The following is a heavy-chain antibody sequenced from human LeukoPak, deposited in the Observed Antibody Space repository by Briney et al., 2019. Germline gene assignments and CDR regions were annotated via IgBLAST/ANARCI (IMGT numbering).Heavy chain of an antibody. CDR2: IIPILGIA. Sequence: GASVKVSCKASGGTFSSYAISWVRQAPGQGLEWMGRIIPILGIANYAQKFQGSVTITADKSTSTAYMELSSLRSEDTAVYYCAKLSSRYSYGSEFDYWGQGTLVTVSS. CDR1: GGTFSSYA. D-gene: IGHD5-18*01. V-gene: IGHV1-69*04. CDR3: AKLSSRYSYGSEFDY. J-gene: IGHJ4*02.